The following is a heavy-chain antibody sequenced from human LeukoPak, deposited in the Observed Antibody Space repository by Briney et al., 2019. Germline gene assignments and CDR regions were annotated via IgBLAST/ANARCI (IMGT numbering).Heavy chain of an antibody. CDR1: GFTFSSYA. CDR2: ISDSGDYT. V-gene: IGHV3-23*01. CDR3: AKDTSIGKYCTNGVCSPFDY. D-gene: IGHD2-8*01. Sequence: GGSLTLSCAGSGFTFSSYAMSWVRQAPGQGLEWVSVISDSGDYTSYADSVRGRFTISRDNSKNTLYLQMISLRPEDTAVYYCAKDTSIGKYCTNGVCSPFDYWGQGTLVTVSS. J-gene: IGHJ4*02.